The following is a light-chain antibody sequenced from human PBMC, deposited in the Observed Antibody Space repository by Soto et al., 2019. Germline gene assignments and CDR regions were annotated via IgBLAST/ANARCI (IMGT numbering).Light chain of an antibody. CDR3: SSYTTSSTYV. Sequence: QSALTQPASVCGSPGQSITISCTGTSSDVGSYNYVSWYQQHPGKAPELMIYDVSNRPSGVSNRFSGSKSGNTASLTISGLQAEDEADYYCSSYTTSSTYVLGTGTKLTVL. V-gene: IGLV2-14*01. CDR1: SSDVGSYNY. CDR2: DVS. J-gene: IGLJ1*01.